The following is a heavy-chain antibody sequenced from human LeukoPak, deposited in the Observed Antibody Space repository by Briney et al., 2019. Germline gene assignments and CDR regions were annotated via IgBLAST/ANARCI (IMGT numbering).Heavy chain of an antibody. CDR2: ISAYNGNT. CDR3: ARVGWELRFDF. D-gene: IGHD1-26*01. J-gene: IGHJ4*02. Sequence: ASVKVSSKASGYTFTSYAMHWVRQAPGQRLEWMGWISAYNGNTNYAQKLQGRVTMTTDTSTSTAYMELRSLRSDDTAVYYCARVGWELRFDFWGQGTLVTVSS. CDR1: GYTFTSYA. V-gene: IGHV1-18*01.